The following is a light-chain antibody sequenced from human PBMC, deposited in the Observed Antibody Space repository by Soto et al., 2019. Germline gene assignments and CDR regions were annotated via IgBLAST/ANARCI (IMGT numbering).Light chain of an antibody. CDR2: EVS. Sequence: QSALTQPASVSGSPGQSITISCTGTSSDVGGYNYVSWYQQHPGKAPKLMIYEVSNRPSGVSNRFSGSKSGNTASLTISGLQAEDEADYYCSSYTSSSIYYFSGTGTNVTVL. J-gene: IGLJ1*01. CDR1: SSDVGGYNY. CDR3: SSYTSSSIYYF. V-gene: IGLV2-14*01.